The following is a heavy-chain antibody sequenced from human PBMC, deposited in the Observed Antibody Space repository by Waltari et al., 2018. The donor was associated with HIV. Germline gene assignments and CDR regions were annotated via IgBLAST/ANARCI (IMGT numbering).Heavy chain of an antibody. CDR2: ISYDGSSE. Sequence: QEHLVESGGAVVQPGSSLRLSCAASGFTFSSYNMIWVRQAPGKGLELVAVISYDGSSENYADFVKGRFPISRDNSENTLYLQMHSLRPEDTAVYYCARGGKYGDYQYYFDSWGQGTLVTVSP. J-gene: IGHJ4*02. CDR1: GFTFSSYN. D-gene: IGHD4-17*01. CDR3: ARGGKYGDYQYYFDS. V-gene: IGHV3-30-3*01.